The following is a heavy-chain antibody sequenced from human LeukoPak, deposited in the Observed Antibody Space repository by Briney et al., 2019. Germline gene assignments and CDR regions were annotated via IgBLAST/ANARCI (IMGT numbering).Heavy chain of an antibody. D-gene: IGHD3-10*01. Sequence: SVKVSCKASGGTFSSYAISWVRQAPGQGLEWMGGIIPIFGTANYAQKFQGRVTITADESTSTAYMELSSLRSEDTAVYYCARGRGSGSYSKFDYWGQGTLVTVSS. CDR3: ARGRGSGSYSKFDY. J-gene: IGHJ4*02. CDR2: IIPIFGTA. CDR1: GGTFSSYA. V-gene: IGHV1-69*13.